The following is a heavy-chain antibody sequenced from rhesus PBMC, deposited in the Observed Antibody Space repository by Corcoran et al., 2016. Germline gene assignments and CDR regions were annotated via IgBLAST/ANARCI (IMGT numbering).Heavy chain of an antibody. CDR1: GGSISRDY. D-gene: IGHD3-3*01. Sequence: QVQLQESGPGLVQPSGPLSITCAVSGGSISRDYWSWIRPPPGKGLGWIGYIYGSSVSTYYNPSLKRRVIISTDTSKNQFALKLTSVTAADTAVYDCARREYDYNFWTGYFDYWGQGVLVTVSS. J-gene: IGHJ4*01. CDR3: ARREYDYNFWTGYFDY. CDR2: IYGSSVST. V-gene: IGHV4-165*01.